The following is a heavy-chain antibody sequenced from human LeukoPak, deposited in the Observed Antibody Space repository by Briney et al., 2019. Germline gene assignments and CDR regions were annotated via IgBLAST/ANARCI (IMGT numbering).Heavy chain of an antibody. D-gene: IGHD3-22*01. V-gene: IGHV1-46*01. CDR3: ARDDSSGLGDY. CDR2: INPSGGST. Sequence: ASVKVSCKASGYTFTSYYMHWVRQAPGQGLEWMGIINPSGGSTSYAQKFQGRVTMTRDMSTSTVYMELSSLRSEDTAVYYCARDDSSGLGDYWGQGTLVTVSS. CDR1: GYTFTSYY. J-gene: IGHJ4*02.